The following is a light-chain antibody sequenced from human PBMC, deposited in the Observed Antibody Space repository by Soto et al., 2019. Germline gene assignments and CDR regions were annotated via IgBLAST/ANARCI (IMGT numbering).Light chain of an antibody. Sequence: QSALTQPASVSGSPGQSITISCTGTSSDVGSYNLVSWYQQHPGKAPKLMIYEGSNRFSGSKSGNTASLTISGLQAEDEADYYCCSYAGSSTHVVFGGGTQLTVL. CDR1: SSDVGSYNL. CDR2: EG. CDR3: CSYAGSSTHVV. J-gene: IGLJ2*01. V-gene: IGLV2-23*01.